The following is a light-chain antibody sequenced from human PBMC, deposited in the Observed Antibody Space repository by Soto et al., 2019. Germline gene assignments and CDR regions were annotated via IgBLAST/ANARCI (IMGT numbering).Light chain of an antibody. CDR1: QSVSSSY. CDR3: QQYGTAPLT. V-gene: IGKV3-20*01. J-gene: IGKJ3*01. Sequence: EIVLTQSPGTLSLSPGDRATLSCRASQSVSSSYLAWYQQKPGQAPSLLIYGASNRATGIPDRFSGGGSGTDFTLTISRLEPEDFAVYYCQQYGTAPLTFGPGTKVDIK. CDR2: GAS.